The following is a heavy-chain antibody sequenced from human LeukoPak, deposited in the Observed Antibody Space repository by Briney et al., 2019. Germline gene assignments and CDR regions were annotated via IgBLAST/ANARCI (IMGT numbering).Heavy chain of an antibody. CDR1: GYTFTSYG. CDR2: ISAYNGNT. Sequence: ASVKVSCKASGYTFTSYGISWVRQAPGQGLEWMGWISAYNGNTNYARKLQGRVAMTTDTSTSTAYMELRSLRSDATAVYYCARSYSSSWYLDYWGQGTLVTVSS. J-gene: IGHJ4*02. D-gene: IGHD6-13*01. CDR3: ARSYSSSWYLDY. V-gene: IGHV1-18*01.